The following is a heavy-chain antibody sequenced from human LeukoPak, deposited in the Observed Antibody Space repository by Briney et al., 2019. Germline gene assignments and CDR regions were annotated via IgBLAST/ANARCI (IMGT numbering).Heavy chain of an antibody. J-gene: IGHJ4*01. V-gene: IGHV4-59*01. CDR1: GGAITGSY. CDR2: IYYSGTT. Sequence: SETLSLTWNVSGGAITGSYWAWFRQPQGKGLESIGYIYYSGTTNDNPSLEGRVSISVDTSKRQFTLMLRSMTAADTAVYYCAKVKVSYYYVGDGYYYLDYWGQGTLVTVSS. D-gene: IGHD3-22*01. CDR3: AKVKVSYYYVGDGYYYLDY.